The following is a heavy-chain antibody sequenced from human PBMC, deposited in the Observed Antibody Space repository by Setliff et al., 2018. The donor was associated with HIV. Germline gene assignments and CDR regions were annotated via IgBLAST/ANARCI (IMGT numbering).Heavy chain of an antibody. CDR3: AKDLYYYDDSGYYDVFDI. CDR1: GGSISSGSFY. CDR2: IYYTGST. Sequence: LSLTCTVSGGSISSGSFYWGWIRQPPGKGLEWSGSIYYTGSTYYTPSLNSRVTISLDTSKNQFSLKLRAVTAADTAVYYCAKDLYYYDDSGYYDVFDIWGQGTMVTVSS. V-gene: IGHV4-39*07. J-gene: IGHJ3*02. D-gene: IGHD3-22*01.